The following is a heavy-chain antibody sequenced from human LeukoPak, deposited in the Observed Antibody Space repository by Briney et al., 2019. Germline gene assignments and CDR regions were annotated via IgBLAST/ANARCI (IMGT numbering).Heavy chain of an antibody. J-gene: IGHJ4*02. CDR2: INWSGGST. D-gene: IGHD2-2*01. CDR3: ARAPITSPFYFDY. V-gene: IGHV3-20*01. CDR1: GFAFDEHG. Sequence: GGPLRLSCTASGFAFDEHGMSWVRQVPGKGLEWVSGINWSGGSTGYADPLRGRFTISRDNAKNSLYLQMDSLRAEDTALYHCARAPITSPFYFDYWGQGTLVTVSS.